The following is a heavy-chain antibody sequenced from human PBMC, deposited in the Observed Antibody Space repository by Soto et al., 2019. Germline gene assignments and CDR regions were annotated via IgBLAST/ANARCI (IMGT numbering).Heavy chain of an antibody. CDR3: AKGSKSRSGSYWRLYFDY. D-gene: IGHD3-10*01. CDR1: GFTFSSYA. CDR2: ISGSGGST. Sequence: GGSLRLSCAASGFTFSSYAMSWVRQAPGKGLEWVSAISGSGGSTYYADSVKGRFTISRDNSKNTLYLQMNSLRAEDMAVYYCAKGSKSRSGSYWRLYFDYWGQGTLVTVSS. V-gene: IGHV3-23*01. J-gene: IGHJ4*02.